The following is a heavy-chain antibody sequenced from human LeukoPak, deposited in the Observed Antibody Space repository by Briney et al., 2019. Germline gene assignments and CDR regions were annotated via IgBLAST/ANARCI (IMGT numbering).Heavy chain of an antibody. D-gene: IGHD3-22*01. CDR3: ARDRGRYYDSRGFYWGYYFDS. J-gene: IGHJ4*02. Sequence: GPLRLSCAASGLTFSTYAMNWVRQAPGKGLEWVSDISGSGAITYYADSVKGRFTISRDNSKDTLYLQMSSVRVDDTAVYYCARDRGRYYDSRGFYWGYYFDSWGQGILVTVST. V-gene: IGHV3-23*01. CDR1: GLTFSTYA. CDR2: ISGSGAIT.